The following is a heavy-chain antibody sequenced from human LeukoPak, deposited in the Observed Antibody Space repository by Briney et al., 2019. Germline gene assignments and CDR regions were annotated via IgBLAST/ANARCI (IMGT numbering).Heavy chain of an antibody. CDR3: AKAYYYDSSGYSPTDHDAYDI. Sequence: GSLILSCAASGFTFISHVMSWVRQAPGKGLEWVSSISGSGGSTYYADSVKGRFTISRDNSKDTLYLQLNSLRAEDTAVYYCAKAYYYDSSGYSPTDHDAYDIWGQGTMVTVSS. V-gene: IGHV3-23*01. CDR2: ISGSGGST. D-gene: IGHD3-22*01. CDR1: GFTFISHV. J-gene: IGHJ3*02.